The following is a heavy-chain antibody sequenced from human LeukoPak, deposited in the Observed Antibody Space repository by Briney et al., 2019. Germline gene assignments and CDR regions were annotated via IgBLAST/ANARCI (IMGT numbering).Heavy chain of an antibody. CDR2: IYYSGST. Sequence: SETLSLTCTVSGGSINSYYWTWIRQPPGKGLEWLGYIYYSGSTNYNPSLKSRVTISVDTSKNQFSLKLSSVTAADTAVYYCARGGYNWNYVNFDYWGQGTLVTVSS. CDR1: GGSINSYY. CDR3: ARGGYNWNYVNFDY. D-gene: IGHD1-7*01. J-gene: IGHJ4*02. V-gene: IGHV4-59*01.